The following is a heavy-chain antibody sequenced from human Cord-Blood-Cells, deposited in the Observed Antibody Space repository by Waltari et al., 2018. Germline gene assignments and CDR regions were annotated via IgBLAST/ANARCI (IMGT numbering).Heavy chain of an antibody. Sequence: QVQLVQSGAEVKKPGASVKVSCKVSGYTLTELSMHWVRQAPGKGLEWRGGFGPEDGETIYAQKFQGRGTMTEDTWTDTAYMELSSLRSEDTAVYYCATDRPSGYFDYWGQGTLVTVAS. CDR2: FGPEDGET. D-gene: IGHD6-19*01. J-gene: IGHJ4*02. V-gene: IGHV1-24*01. CDR1: GYTLTELS. CDR3: ATDRPSGYFDY.